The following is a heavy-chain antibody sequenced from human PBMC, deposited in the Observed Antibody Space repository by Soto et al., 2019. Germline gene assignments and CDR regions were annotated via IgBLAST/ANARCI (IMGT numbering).Heavy chain of an antibody. CDR1: GGTFSSYA. V-gene: IGHV1-69*06. CDR2: IIPIFGTA. Sequence: SVKVSCKASGGTFSSYAISWVRQAPGQGLEWMGGIIPIFGTANYAQKFQGRVTITADKSTSTAYMELSSLRAEDTAVYYCANNWDCSGGTCYSYYSYDVDVWGQGTTVTVSS. J-gene: IGHJ6*02. CDR3: ANNWDCSGGTCYSYYSYDVDV. D-gene: IGHD2-15*01.